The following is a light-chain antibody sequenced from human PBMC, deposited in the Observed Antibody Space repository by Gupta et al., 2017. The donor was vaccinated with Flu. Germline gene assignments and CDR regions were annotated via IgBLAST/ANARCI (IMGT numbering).Light chain of an antibody. J-gene: IGLJ2*01. CDR3: CSYAGTFTFL. V-gene: IGLV2-11*03. CDR1: RSDVGGYNY. CDR2: DVT. Sequence: RSDVGGYNYVSWYQQHPGKAPKLMLYDVTKRPSGVPDRFSGSKSGNTASLTISGLQADDEADYYCCSYAGTFTFLFGGGTKVTVL.